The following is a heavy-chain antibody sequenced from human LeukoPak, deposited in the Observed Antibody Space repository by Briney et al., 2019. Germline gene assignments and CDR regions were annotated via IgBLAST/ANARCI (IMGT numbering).Heavy chain of an antibody. D-gene: IGHD5-24*01. J-gene: IGHJ4*02. CDR1: GGSINSHSYY. CDR3: VRHISTNTGYFDS. Sequence: SETLSLTCTVSGGSINSHSYYWGWIRQPPGKGLEWIGSVFYDGTSYSNPSLKSRVAVFVDTSRDQFSLDLSFVTAADTALYYCVRHISTNTGYFDSCGQGTLVSVSS. CDR2: VFYDGTS. V-gene: IGHV4-39*01.